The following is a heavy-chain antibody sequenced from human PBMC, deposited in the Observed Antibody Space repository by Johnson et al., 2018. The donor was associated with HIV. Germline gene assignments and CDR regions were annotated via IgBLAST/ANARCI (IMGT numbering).Heavy chain of an antibody. D-gene: IGHD1-26*01. CDR2: ISSSGSII. CDR1: GPTFRSYG. J-gene: IGHJ3*02. V-gene: IGHV3-48*04. CDR3: AKGGGSYSDAFDI. Sequence: VQLVESGGGVVQPGRSLRLSCISSGPTFRSYGLHLVRQSPGKGLEWVSYISSSGSIIYSADSIPGRFTNSRDNAKNSLYLQMNSLRAEDTALYYCAKGGGSYSDAFDIWGQGTMVTVSS.